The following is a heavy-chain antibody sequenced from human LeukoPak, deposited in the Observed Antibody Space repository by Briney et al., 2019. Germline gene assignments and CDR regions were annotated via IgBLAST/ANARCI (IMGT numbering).Heavy chain of an antibody. V-gene: IGHV1-8*01. Sequence: GASVKVSCKASGYTFTSYDINWVRQATGQGLEWMGWMNPNSGNTGYAQKFQVRVTMTRNTSISTAYMELSSLRSEATAVYYCAREGHFGVELFDYWGQGTLVTVSS. CDR3: AREGHFGVELFDY. J-gene: IGHJ4*02. CDR1: GYTFTSYD. D-gene: IGHD3-3*01. CDR2: MNPNSGNT.